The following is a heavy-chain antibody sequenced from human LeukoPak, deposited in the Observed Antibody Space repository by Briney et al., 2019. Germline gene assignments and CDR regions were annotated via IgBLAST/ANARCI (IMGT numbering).Heavy chain of an antibody. CDR3: AKDRAAAGYYFDY. V-gene: IGHV3-33*06. Sequence: PGGSLRLSCAASGFTFSSYGMHWVRQAPGKGLEWVAVIWNDGSNKCYADSVKGRFTISRDNSKNTLYLQMNSLRAEDTAVYYCAKDRAAAGYYFDYWGQGTLVTVSS. CDR2: IWNDGSNK. J-gene: IGHJ4*02. D-gene: IGHD6-13*01. CDR1: GFTFSSYG.